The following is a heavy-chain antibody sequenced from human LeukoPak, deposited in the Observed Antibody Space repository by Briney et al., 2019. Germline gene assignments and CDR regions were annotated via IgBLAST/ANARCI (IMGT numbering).Heavy chain of an antibody. V-gene: IGHV3-30*04. J-gene: IGHJ4*02. CDR3: AKASAMIVVVSKHFDY. CDR2: ISYDGSNR. Sequence: GGSLRLSCAASGFTFSSYAMHWVRQAPGKGLEWVAIISYDGSNRYYADSVKGRFTISRDNSKNTLYLQMNSLRAEDTAVYYCAKASAMIVVVSKHFDYWGQGTLVTVSS. CDR1: GFTFSSYA. D-gene: IGHD3-22*01.